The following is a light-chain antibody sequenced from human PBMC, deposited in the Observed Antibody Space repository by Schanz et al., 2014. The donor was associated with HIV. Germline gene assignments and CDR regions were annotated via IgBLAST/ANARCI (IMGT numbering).Light chain of an antibody. V-gene: IGKV1-12*01. CDR1: QGISRW. CDR2: GAS. CDR3: QQANSLPIT. J-gene: IGKJ5*01. Sequence: DIQMTQSPSFVSASVGDRVTITCRASQGISRWLAWYQQRPGKAPNLLIYGASSLQSGVPSRFSGSGYGTVFTLTISSLQPEDFATYYCQQANSLPITFGQGTRLEIK.